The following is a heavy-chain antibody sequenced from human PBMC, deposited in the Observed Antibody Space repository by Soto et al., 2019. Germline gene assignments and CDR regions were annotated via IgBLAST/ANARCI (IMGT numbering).Heavy chain of an antibody. J-gene: IGHJ3*02. CDR1: GFTFSSYA. V-gene: IGHV3-23*01. CDR2: ISGSGGST. CDR3: AKDGVSPTEITFGGVIVPTI. Sequence: GGSLRLSCAASGFTFSSYAMSWVRQAPGKGLEWVSAISGSGGSTYYADSVKGRFTISRDNSKNTLYLQMNSLRAEDTAVYYSAKDGVSPTEITFGGVIVPTIWGQGTMVTVS. D-gene: IGHD3-16*02.